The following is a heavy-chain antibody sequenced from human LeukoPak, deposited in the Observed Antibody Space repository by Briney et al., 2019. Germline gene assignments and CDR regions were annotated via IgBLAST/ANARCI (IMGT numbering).Heavy chain of an antibody. J-gene: IGHJ4*02. CDR3: ARDHHTMVRGVMTQTIDY. CDR2: IYYSGST. D-gene: IGHD3-10*01. Sequence: SETLSLTCTVSGGSISSYYWSWIRQPPGKGLEWIGYIYYSGSTNYNPSLKSRVTISVDASKNQFSLKLSSVTAADTAVYYCARDHHTMVRGVMTQTIDYWGQGTLVTVSS. CDR1: GGSISSYY. V-gene: IGHV4-59*01.